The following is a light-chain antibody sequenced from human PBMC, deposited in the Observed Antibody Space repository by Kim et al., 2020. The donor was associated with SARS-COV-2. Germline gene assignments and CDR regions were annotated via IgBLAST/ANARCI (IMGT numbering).Light chain of an antibody. Sequence: DIQMTQSPSSLSASVGDRVTITCRASQGISNYLAWYQQKTGKVPKLLIYAASTLQSGVPSRFSGSGSGTDFTLTISSLQPDDVATYFCQKYNSALSITFGQVTRLEIK. CDR1: QGISNY. CDR2: AAS. J-gene: IGKJ5*01. V-gene: IGKV1-27*01. CDR3: QKYNSALSIT.